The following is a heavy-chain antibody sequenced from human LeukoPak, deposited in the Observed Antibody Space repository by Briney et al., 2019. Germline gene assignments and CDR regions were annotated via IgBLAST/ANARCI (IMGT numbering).Heavy chain of an antibody. Sequence: GGSLRLSCAASGFTFSSYSMNWVRQAPGKGLEWVSYISSSSSTIYYADSVKGRFTISRDNAKNSLYLQMNSLRAEDTAVYYCARGGIAVADAFDYWGQGTLVTVSS. CDR3: ARGGIAVADAFDY. D-gene: IGHD6-19*01. CDR2: ISSSSSTI. CDR1: GFTFSSYS. V-gene: IGHV3-48*01. J-gene: IGHJ4*02.